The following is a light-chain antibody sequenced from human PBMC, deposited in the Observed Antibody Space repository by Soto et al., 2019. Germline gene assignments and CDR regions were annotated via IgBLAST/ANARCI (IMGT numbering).Light chain of an antibody. J-gene: IGLJ3*02. CDR1: SSDVGVYNY. CDR2: DVS. CDR3: SSYTFTGTWV. Sequence: QSALTQPASVSGSPGQSITISCIGTSSDVGVYNYVSWYQQHPDKAPKLMIYDVSNRPSGVPDRFSGSKSGNTASLTISGLQAEDEADYYCSSYTFTGTWVFGGGTKVTVL. V-gene: IGLV2-14*03.